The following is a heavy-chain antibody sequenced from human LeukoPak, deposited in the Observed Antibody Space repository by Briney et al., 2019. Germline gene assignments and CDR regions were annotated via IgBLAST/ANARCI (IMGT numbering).Heavy chain of an antibody. CDR1: GFTFSSYS. CDR2: ISSSSNTI. D-gene: IGHD3-9*01. V-gene: IGHV3-48*01. Sequence: GGSLRLSCAASGFTFSSYSMNWVRQAPGKGLEWVSYISSSSNTIYYADSVKGRLTISRDNAKNSLYLQMNSLRAEDTAVYYCARDGDYDILTGYLNGDAFDIWGQGTMVTVSS. CDR3: ARDGDYDILTGYLNGDAFDI. J-gene: IGHJ3*02.